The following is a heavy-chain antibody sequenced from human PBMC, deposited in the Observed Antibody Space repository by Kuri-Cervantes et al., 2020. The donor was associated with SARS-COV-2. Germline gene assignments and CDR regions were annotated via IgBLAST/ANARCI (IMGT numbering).Heavy chain of an antibody. CDR2: IYYSGST. CDR1: GGSISSYY. Sequence: SETLSLTCTVSGGSISSYYWSWIRQPPGKGLEWIGSIYYSGSTYYNPSLKSRVTISVDTSKNQFSLKLGSVTAADTAVYYCARLVGATGAFDIWGQGTMVTVSS. V-gene: IGHV4-59*05. CDR3: ARLVGATGAFDI. D-gene: IGHD1-26*01. J-gene: IGHJ3*02.